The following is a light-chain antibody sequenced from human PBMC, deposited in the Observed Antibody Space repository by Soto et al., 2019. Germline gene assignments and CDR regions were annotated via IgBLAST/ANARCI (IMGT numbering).Light chain of an antibody. CDR1: QSLLHSNGYTY. CDR2: LTS. Sequence: IVMTQSPLSLPVTPGEPASISCRSSQSLLHSNGYTYLDWYLQKPGQSPQLLIYLTSSRASGVPDRFSGSGSGTDFTLKISRVEADDVGVYYCMQTLQAPQLTFGGGTKVEIK. V-gene: IGKV2-28*01. CDR3: MQTLQAPQLT. J-gene: IGKJ4*01.